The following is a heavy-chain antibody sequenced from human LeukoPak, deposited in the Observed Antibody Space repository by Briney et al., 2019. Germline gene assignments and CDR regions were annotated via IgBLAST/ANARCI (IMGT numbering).Heavy chain of an antibody. D-gene: IGHD6-6*01. CDR3: ARVRGIAARQFDY. CDR2: IYYSGST. Sequence: PSETLSLTCTVSGGSISSYYWSWIRRPPGKGLEWIGYIYYSGSTNYNPSLKSRVTISVDTSKNQFSLKLSSVTAADTAVYYCARVRGIAARQFDYWGQGTLVTVSS. V-gene: IGHV4-59*01. J-gene: IGHJ4*02. CDR1: GGSISSYY.